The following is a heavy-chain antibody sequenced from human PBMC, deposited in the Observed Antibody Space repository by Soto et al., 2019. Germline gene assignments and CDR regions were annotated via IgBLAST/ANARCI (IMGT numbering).Heavy chain of an antibody. Sequence: PSETLSLTCAVYGGSFSGYYWRWIRQPPGKGLEWIGEINHSGSTNYNPSLKSRVTISVDTSKNQFSLKLSPVTAADTAVYYCARGRGSWYAVYYYYGMDVWGQGTTVTVSS. CDR3: ARGRGSWYAVYYYYGMDV. CDR1: GGSFSGYY. CDR2: INHSGST. V-gene: IGHV4-34*01. D-gene: IGHD2-2*01. J-gene: IGHJ6*02.